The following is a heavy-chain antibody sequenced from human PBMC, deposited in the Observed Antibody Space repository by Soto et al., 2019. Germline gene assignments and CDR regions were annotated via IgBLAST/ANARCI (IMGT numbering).Heavy chain of an antibody. Sequence: EVQLVASGGDLVQPGGSLRLSGAASGFTFSMHAIHWVRQAPGKGLDFVSGLSGNGRSTYYANSVKGRFTISSDNSKNTLYLQLGSLRAEDTAGYYFARVRQDYCDYDYGGPGTLVTVSS. CDR2: LSGNGRST. J-gene: IGHJ4*02. D-gene: IGHD4-17*01. CDR1: GFTFSMHA. CDR3: ARVRQDYCDYDY. V-gene: IGHV3-64*01.